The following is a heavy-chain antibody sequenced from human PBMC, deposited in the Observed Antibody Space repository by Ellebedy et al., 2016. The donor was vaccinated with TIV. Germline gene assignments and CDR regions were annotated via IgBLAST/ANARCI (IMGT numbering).Heavy chain of an antibody. CDR1: GGTFSSYA. V-gene: IGHV1-69*13. CDR3: AREDRFDYIWGSWFDY. D-gene: IGHD3-16*01. J-gene: IGHJ4*02. CDR2: IIPIFGTA. Sequence: SVKVSXKASGGTFSSYAISWVRQAPGQGLEWMGGIIPIFGTANYAQKFQGRVTITADESTSTAYMELSSLRSEDTAVYYCAREDRFDYIWGSWFDYWGQGTLVTVSS.